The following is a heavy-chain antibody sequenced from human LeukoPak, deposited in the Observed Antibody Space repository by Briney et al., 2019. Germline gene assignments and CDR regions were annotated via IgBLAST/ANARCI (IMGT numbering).Heavy chain of an antibody. CDR1: VFTFDDYG. J-gene: IGHJ6*03. CDR2: INWNGGST. CDR3: ARYDSSGYRYYYYYMDV. Sequence: EGSLRLSCAASVFTFDDYGMSWVRQAPGKGLEWVSGINWNGGSTGYADSVKGRFTISRDNAKNSLYLQMNSLRAEDTALYYCARYDSSGYRYYYYYMDVWGKGTTVTVSS. V-gene: IGHV3-20*04. D-gene: IGHD3-22*01.